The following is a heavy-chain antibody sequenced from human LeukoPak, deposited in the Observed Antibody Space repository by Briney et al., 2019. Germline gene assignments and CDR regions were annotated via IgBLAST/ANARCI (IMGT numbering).Heavy chain of an antibody. V-gene: IGHV3-30*03. CDR2: ISNDGSKQ. CDR1: GFTFSSSA. Sequence: GGSLRLSCAVSGFTFSSSAMSWVRQAPGKGLEWVAVISNDGSKQHYSDSVKGRFSISRDNSKKTVDLQMNSLRAEDTALYYCVRYEGSVHSWVYWGQGTLVTVSS. CDR3: VRYEGSVHSWVY. D-gene: IGHD3-22*01. J-gene: IGHJ4*02.